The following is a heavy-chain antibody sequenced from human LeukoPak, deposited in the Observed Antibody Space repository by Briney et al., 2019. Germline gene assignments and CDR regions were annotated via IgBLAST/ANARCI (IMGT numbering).Heavy chain of an antibody. J-gene: IGHJ4*02. CDR1: GYTFTSYD. CDR3: ARVRNLVRGDYLFDY. D-gene: IGHD4-17*01. Sequence: ASVKVSCKASGYTFTSYDINWVRQATGQGLEWMGWMNPNSGNTGYAQKFQGRVTITTDESTSTAYMELSSPRSEDTAVYYCARVRNLVRGDYLFDYWGQGTLVTVSS. V-gene: IGHV1-8*01. CDR2: MNPNSGNT.